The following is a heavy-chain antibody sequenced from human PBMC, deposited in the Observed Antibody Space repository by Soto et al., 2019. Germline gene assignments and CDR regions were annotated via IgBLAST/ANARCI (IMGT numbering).Heavy chain of an antibody. CDR2: IYYSGST. Sequence: PSETLSLTCTVSGGSISSSSYYWGWIRQPPGKGLEWIGSIYYSGSTYYNPSLKSRVTISVDTSKNQFSLKLRSVTAADTAMYYCARRVLSVAAAATAAFDYWGQGTLVTVSS. CDR1: GGSISSSSYY. CDR3: ARRVLSVAAAATAAFDY. J-gene: IGHJ4*02. D-gene: IGHD6-19*01. V-gene: IGHV4-39*01.